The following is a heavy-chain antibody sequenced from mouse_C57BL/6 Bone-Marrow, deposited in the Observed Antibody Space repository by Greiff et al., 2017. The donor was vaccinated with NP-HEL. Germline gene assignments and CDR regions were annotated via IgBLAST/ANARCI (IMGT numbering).Heavy chain of an antibody. CDR1: GYTFTDYY. Sequence: EVQLQQSGPELVKPGASVKISCKASGYTFTDYYMNWVKQSHGKGLEWIGDINPNNGGTSYNQKFKGKATLTVDKSSSTAYMELRSLTSEDSAVYYCARPGKGNYGWAWFAYWGQGTLVTVSA. D-gene: IGHD1-2*01. CDR2: INPNNGGT. CDR3: ARPGKGNYGWAWFAY. J-gene: IGHJ3*01. V-gene: IGHV1-26*01.